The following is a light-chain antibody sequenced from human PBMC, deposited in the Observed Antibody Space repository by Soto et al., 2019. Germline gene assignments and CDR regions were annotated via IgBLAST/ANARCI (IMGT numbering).Light chain of an antibody. J-gene: IGKJ1*01. CDR2: GAS. Sequence: EIVLAQSPGTLSLSPGERATLSCRASQSVSSSYLAWYQQKPGQAPRLLIYGASSRATGIPDRFSGSGSVTDFTLTISRLEPEDFAVYYCQQYGSSHLTFGPGPNLDIK. V-gene: IGKV3-20*01. CDR1: QSVSSSY. CDR3: QQYGSSHLT.